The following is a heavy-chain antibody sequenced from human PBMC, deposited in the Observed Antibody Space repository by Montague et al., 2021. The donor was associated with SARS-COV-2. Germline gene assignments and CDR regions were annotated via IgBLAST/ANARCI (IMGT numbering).Heavy chain of an antibody. J-gene: IGHJ3*02. CDR3: ARDYMVRGVLDAFDI. D-gene: IGHD3-10*01. CDR1: GFTFSSYS. Sequence: SRRLSLSASGFTFSSYSMNWVRQAPGKGLEWVSSISSSSSYIYYADSVKGRFTISRDNAKNSLYLQMNSLRAEDTAVYYCARDYMVRGVLDAFDIWGQGTMVTVSS. V-gene: IGHV3-21*01. CDR2: ISSSSSYI.